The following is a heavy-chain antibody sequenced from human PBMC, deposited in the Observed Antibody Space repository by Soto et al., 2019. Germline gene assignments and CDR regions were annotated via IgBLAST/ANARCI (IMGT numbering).Heavy chain of an antibody. D-gene: IGHD6-6*01. CDR3: ASSGQLARFDY. V-gene: IGHV3-66*01. J-gene: IGHJ4*02. CDR1: GFTVSSNY. Sequence: GGSLRLSCAASGFTVSSNYMSWVRQAPGKGLEWVSVIYSGGSTCYADSVKGRFTISRDNSKNTLYLQMNSLRAEDTAVYYCASSGQLARFDYWGQGTLVTVSS. CDR2: IYSGGST.